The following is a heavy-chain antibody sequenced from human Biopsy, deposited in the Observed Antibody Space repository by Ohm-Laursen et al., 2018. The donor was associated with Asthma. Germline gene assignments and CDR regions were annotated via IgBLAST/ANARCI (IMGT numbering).Heavy chain of an antibody. V-gene: IGHV4-59*01. CDR1: GGSISSSY. D-gene: IGHD2-15*01. J-gene: IGHJ4*02. CDR2: IYHSGGT. CDR3: AGFCSGGNCPDH. Sequence: PSETLSLTCSVSGGSISSSYWSWIRQPPGKGLEWIGYIYHSGGTNYNPSLKSRVTMSVDTAKKQISLRLSSVIAADTAVYYCAGFCSGGNCPDHWGQGTLVTVSS.